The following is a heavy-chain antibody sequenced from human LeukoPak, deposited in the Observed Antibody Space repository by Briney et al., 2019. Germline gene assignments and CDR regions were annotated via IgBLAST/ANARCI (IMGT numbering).Heavy chain of an antibody. CDR1: GFTFSDYW. V-gene: IGHV3-74*01. Sequence: GGSLRLSCAASGFTFSDYWMHWVRQAPGKGLVWVSRIKSDGSSTSHADSVKGRFTITRDNSKNTLYLQMNSLRAEDTAVYYCAKSLRPGALDYWGQGTLVTVSS. CDR3: AKSLRPGALDY. D-gene: IGHD5/OR15-5a*01. J-gene: IGHJ4*02. CDR2: IKSDGSST.